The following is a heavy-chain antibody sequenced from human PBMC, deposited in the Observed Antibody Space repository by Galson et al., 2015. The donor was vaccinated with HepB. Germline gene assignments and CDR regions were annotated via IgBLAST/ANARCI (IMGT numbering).Heavy chain of an antibody. CDR3: ARRQSYGSGLDSMDD. D-gene: IGHD3-16*01. Sequence: QSGAEVKKPGESLKISCKGSGYSFDSYWIGGVRQMPGKGLEWLGSIYPRASDIRYSQSFHGQVSISADKSINTAYLQWRSLKASDTAMNFCARRQSYGSGLDSMDDCGHVTIVTVSS. J-gene: IGHJ6*02. CDR1: GYSFDSYW. CDR2: IYPRASDI. V-gene: IGHV5-51*01.